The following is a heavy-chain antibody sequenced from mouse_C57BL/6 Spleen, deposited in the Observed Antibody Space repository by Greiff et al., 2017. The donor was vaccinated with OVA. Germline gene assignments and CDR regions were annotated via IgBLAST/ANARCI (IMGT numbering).Heavy chain of an antibody. J-gene: IGHJ3*01. CDR1: GYTFTSYG. V-gene: IGHV1-81*01. D-gene: IGHD1-1*01. CDR2: IYPRSGNT. CDR3: ARGNYYGSSWFAY. Sequence: VQLVESGAELARPGASVKLSCKASGYTFTSYGISWVKQRTGQGLEWIGEIYPRSGNTYYNEKFKGKATLTADKSSSTAYMELRSLTSEDSAVYFCARGNYYGSSWFAYWGQGTLVTVSA.